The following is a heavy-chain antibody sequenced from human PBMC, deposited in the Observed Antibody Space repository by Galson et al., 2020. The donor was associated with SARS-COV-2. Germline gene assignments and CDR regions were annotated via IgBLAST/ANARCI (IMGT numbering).Heavy chain of an antibody. V-gene: IGHV3-23*01. CDR2: ISARGDAT. CDR1: GFAFSTYA. D-gene: IGHD3-9*01. J-gene: IGHJ4*02. CDR3: AKDYDVLTGPI. Sequence: GFLRLSCAVSGFAFSTYALSWVRQAPGRGLEWVSAISARGDATYYADSVKGRFTISRDNSKNTLYLHMNSLSAEDTAVYYCAKDYDVLTGPIWGQGTLVTVSS.